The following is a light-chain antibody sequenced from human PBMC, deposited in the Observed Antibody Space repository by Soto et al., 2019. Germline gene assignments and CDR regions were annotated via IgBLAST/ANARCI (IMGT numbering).Light chain of an antibody. CDR1: RSDIGTNT. V-gene: IGLV1-44*01. J-gene: IGLJ3*02. CDR2: NND. CDR3: AAWEDSLNGWV. Sequence: QTVVTQSPSASGTPGQRVIISCSGSRSDIGTNTVNWYQQLPGTAPKLLIYNNDQRSSGVPDRFSASKSGTSASLAISGLQSEDEANYYCAAWEDSLNGWVFGGGTKLTVL.